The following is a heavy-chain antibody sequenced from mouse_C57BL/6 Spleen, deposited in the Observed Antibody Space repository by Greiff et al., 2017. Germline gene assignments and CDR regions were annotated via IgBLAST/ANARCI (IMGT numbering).Heavy chain of an antibody. J-gene: IGHJ4*01. Sequence: EVKLVESGGGLVKPGGSLKLSCAASGFTFSDYGMHWVRQAPEKGLEWVAYISSGSSTIYYADTVKGRFTIYRDNAKNTLFLQMTSLRSEDTDMYYCARTAPHYYAMDYWGQGTSVTVSS. CDR2: ISSGSSTI. V-gene: IGHV5-17*01. CDR3: ARTAPHYYAMDY. CDR1: GFTFSDYG. D-gene: IGHD3-1*01.